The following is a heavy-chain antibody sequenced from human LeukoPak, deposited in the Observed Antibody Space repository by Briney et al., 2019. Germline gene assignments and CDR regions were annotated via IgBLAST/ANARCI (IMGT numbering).Heavy chain of an antibody. CDR1: GYTFTGYY. CDR3: ARSVADPAVPDY. Sequence: ASVKVSCKASGYTFTGYYMHWVRQAPGQGLEWMGWINPNSSGTNYAQKFQGWVTMTRDTSISTAYMELSRLRSDDTAVYYCARSVADPAVPDYWGQGTLVTVSS. D-gene: IGHD6-19*01. J-gene: IGHJ4*02. V-gene: IGHV1-2*04. CDR2: INPNSSGT.